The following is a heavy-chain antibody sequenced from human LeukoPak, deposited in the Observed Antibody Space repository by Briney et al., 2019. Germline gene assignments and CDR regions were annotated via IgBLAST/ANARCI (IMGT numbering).Heavy chain of an antibody. D-gene: IGHD6-19*01. CDR1: GFTFRNAW. CDR3: ATTLGSGWKFDY. V-gene: IGHV3-30*03. J-gene: IGHJ4*02. CDR2: ISYDGSNK. Sequence: GGSLRLSCAASGFTFRNAWMSWVRQAPGKGLEWVAVISYDGSNKYADSVKGRFTISRDNSKNTLFLQMNSLRPDDTAVYYCATTLGSGWKFDYWGQGTLVTVSS.